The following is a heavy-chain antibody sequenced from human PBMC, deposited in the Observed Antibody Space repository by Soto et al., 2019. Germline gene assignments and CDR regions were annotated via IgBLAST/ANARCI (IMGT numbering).Heavy chain of an antibody. CDR1: GGTFSSYT. CDR3: ARDMGSVYGGAFDI. V-gene: IGHV1-69*04. J-gene: IGHJ3*02. D-gene: IGHD3-10*02. Sequence: SVKVSCKASGGTFSSYTISWVRQAPGQGLEWMGRIIPILGIANYAQKFQGRVTITADKSTSTAYMELSSLRSEDTAVYYCARDMGSVYGGAFDIWGQGTMVTVSS. CDR2: IIPILGIA.